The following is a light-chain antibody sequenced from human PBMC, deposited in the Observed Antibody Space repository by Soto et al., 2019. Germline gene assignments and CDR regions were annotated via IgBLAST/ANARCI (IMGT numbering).Light chain of an antibody. CDR3: QQFDTYPLT. CDR2: DVS. CDR1: QGIGSSA. Sequence: AIQLTQSPSSLSASVGDRVTITCRASQGIGSSAFAWYQQKPGKPPNLLIYDVSNLQRGVPTRFSGSGSGTDFPLTISSLQPEDFATYYCQQFDTYPLTCGQRTRLDIK. J-gene: IGKJ5*01. V-gene: IGKV1-13*02.